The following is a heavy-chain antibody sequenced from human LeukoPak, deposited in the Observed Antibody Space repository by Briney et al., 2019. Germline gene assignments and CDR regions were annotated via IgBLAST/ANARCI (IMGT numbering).Heavy chain of an antibody. D-gene: IGHD2-15*01. J-gene: IGHJ1*01. CDR2: INPNSGGT. V-gene: IGHV1-2*02. Sequence: GASVKVSSKASGYTFTGYYMHWVRQAPGQGLEWMGWINPNSGGTNYAQKFQGRVTMTRDTSISTAYMELSRLRSDDTAVYYCARVPYRDPGYCSGGSCYQIAYFQHWGQGTLVTVSS. CDR3: ARVPYRDPGYCSGGSCYQIAYFQH. CDR1: GYTFTGYY.